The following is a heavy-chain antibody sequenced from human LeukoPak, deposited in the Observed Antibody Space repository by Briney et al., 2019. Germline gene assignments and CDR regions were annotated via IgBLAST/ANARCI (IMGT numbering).Heavy chain of an antibody. CDR1: GFTFSS. J-gene: IGHJ4*02. CDR2: IRYDGSNK. Sequence: GGSLRLSCAASGFTFSSMHWVRQAPGKGLEWVAFIRYDGSNKYYADSVKGRFTISRDNSKNTLYLQMNSLRAEGTAVYYCAKDLGYSYGVDYWGQGTLVTVSS. D-gene: IGHD5-18*01. V-gene: IGHV3-30*02. CDR3: AKDLGYSYGVDY.